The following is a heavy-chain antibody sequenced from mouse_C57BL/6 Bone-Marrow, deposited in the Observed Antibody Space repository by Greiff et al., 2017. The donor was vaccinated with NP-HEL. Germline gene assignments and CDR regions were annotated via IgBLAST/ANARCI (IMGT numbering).Heavy chain of an antibody. J-gene: IGHJ4*01. CDR1: GFTFSDYY. V-gene: IGHV5-12*01. CDR3: ARQRPMRDGYYPAMDY. CDR2: ISNGGGST. D-gene: IGHD2-3*01. Sequence: EVKLMESGGGLVQPGGSLKLSCAASGFTFSDYYMYWVRQTPEKRLEWVAYISNGGGSTYYPDTVKGRFTISRDNAKNTLYLQMSRLKSEDTAMYYCARQRPMRDGYYPAMDYWGQGTSVTVSS.